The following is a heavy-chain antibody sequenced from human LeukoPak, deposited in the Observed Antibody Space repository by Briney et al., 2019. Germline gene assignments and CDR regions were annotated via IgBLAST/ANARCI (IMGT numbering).Heavy chain of an antibody. V-gene: IGHV3-21*01. Sequence: PGGSLRLSCAASGFTFSSYSMNWVRQAPGKGLEWVSSISSGSSYIYYADSVKGRFTISRDNAKNSLYLQMNSLRAEDTAVHYCARDIDYYGSDALLDIWGQGTMVTVSS. CDR1: GFTFSSYS. J-gene: IGHJ3*02. D-gene: IGHD3-10*01. CDR3: ARDIDYYGSDALLDI. CDR2: ISSGSSYI.